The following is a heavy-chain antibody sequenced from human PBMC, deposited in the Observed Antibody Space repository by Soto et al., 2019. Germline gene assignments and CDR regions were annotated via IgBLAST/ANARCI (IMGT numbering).Heavy chain of an antibody. J-gene: IGHJ6*02. CDR1: GGSISSYY. Sequence: SETLSLNXTVSGGSISSYYWSWIRQPPGKGLEWIGYIYYSGSTNYNPSLKSRVTISVDTSKNQFSLKLSSVTAADTAVYYCARGTVVIGYYYYGMDVWGQGTTVTVSS. CDR3: ARGTVVIGYYYYGMDV. V-gene: IGHV4-59*01. D-gene: IGHD2-21*01. CDR2: IYYSGST.